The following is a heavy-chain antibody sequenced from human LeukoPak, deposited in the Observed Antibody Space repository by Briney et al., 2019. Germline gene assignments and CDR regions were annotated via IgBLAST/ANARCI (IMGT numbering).Heavy chain of an antibody. CDR3: ATTAPVFWSGPYYFDY. D-gene: IGHD3-3*01. CDR2: FDPEDGET. CDR1: GYTLTELS. J-gene: IGHJ4*02. V-gene: IGHV1-24*01. Sequence: ASVKVSCKVSGYTLTELSMHWVRQAPGKGLEWMGGFDPEDGETIYAQKFQGRVTMTEDTSTDTAYMELSSLRSEDTAVYYYATTAPVFWSGPYYFDYWGQGTLVTVSS.